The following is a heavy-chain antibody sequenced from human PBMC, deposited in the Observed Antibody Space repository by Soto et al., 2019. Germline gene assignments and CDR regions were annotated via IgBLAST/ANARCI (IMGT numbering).Heavy chain of an antibody. D-gene: IGHD5-12*01. Sequence: XGSLRLSCASSVFTVSSNYMSWVRHAPGKGLEWVSVIYSGGSTYYADSVKGRFTISRDNSKNTLYLQMNSLRAEDTAVYYCARGNRDIDATMLGLCLFEAWGQGSLVKVSS. CDR2: IYSGGST. V-gene: IGHV3-53*01. CDR3: ARGNRDIDATMLGLCLFEA. J-gene: IGHJ5*02. CDR1: VFTVSSNY.